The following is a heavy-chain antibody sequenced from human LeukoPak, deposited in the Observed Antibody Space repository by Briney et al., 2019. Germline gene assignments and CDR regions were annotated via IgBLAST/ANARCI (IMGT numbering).Heavy chain of an antibody. D-gene: IGHD3-3*01. J-gene: IGHJ3*02. Sequence: GGSLRLSCAASGFTFSSYTMHWVRQAPGKGLEWVAVISYDGSNKYYADSVKGRFTISRDNSKNTLYLQMNSLRAEDTAVYYCAKYYDFWSGYYPRGGSAFDIWGQGTMVTVPS. CDR2: ISYDGSNK. CDR3: AKYYDFWSGYYPRGGSAFDI. CDR1: GFTFSSYT. V-gene: IGHV3-30*04.